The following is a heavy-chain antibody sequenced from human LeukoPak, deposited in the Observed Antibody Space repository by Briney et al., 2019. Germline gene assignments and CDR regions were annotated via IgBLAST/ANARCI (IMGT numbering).Heavy chain of an antibody. CDR2: ISYDGSNK. CDR1: GFTFSSYG. D-gene: IGHD4-23*01. V-gene: IGHV3-30*18. CDR3: AKAPYGGNPYSWFDP. J-gene: IGHJ5*02. Sequence: GRSLRLSCAASGFTFSSYGRHWVRQAPGKGLEWVAVISYDGSNKYYADSVKGRFTISRDNSKNTLYLQMNSLRAEDTAVYYCAKAPYGGNPYSWFDPWGQGTLVTVSS.